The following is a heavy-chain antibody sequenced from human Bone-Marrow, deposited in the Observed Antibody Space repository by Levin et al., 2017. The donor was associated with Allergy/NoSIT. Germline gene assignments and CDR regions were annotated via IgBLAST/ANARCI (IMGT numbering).Heavy chain of an antibody. CDR1: GFTFSSSW. D-gene: IGHD3/OR15-3a*01. J-gene: IGHJ4*02. CDR2: INNDGSDT. CDR3: ARDGLRSYDY. Sequence: QSGGSLRLSCAASGFTFSSSWMHWVRQAPGKGLVWVSRINNDGSDTKYADSVRGRFTISRDNAKNTLYLQMNSLRAEDTAVFYCARDGLRSYDYWGQGTLVTVSS. V-gene: IGHV3-74*03.